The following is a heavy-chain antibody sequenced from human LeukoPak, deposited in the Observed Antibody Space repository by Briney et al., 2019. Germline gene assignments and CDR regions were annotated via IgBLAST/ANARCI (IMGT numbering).Heavy chain of an antibody. CDR2: IIPIFGTA. V-gene: IGHV1-69*13. Sequence: SVKVSCKASGGTFSSYAISWVRQAPGQGLKWMGGIIPIFGTANYAQKFQGRVTITADESTSTAYMELSSLRSEDTAVYYCASTFPWEKRDIRYGMDVWGQGTTVTVSS. D-gene: IGHD1-26*01. CDR3: ASTFPWEKRDIRYGMDV. J-gene: IGHJ6*02. CDR1: GGTFSSYA.